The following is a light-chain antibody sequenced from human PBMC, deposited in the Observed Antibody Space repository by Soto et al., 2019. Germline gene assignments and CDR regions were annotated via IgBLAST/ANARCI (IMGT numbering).Light chain of an antibody. CDR1: QSVSSY. CDR2: DAS. J-gene: IGKJ5*01. V-gene: IGKV3-11*01. CDR3: QQRSNWARDT. Sequence: EIVLTQSPATLSLSPGQRATLSCRASQSVSSYLAWYQQKPGQAPRLLIYDASNRATGIPARFSGSGSGTDFTLTISSLEPEAFAVYYCQQRSNWARDTFGQGTRLEIK.